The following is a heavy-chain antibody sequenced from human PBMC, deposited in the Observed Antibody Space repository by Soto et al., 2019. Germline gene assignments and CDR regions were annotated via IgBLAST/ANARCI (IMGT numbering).Heavy chain of an antibody. V-gene: IGHV4-39*01. CDR1: GGSISSSSYS. Sequence: TSETLSLTCTVSGGSISSSSYSWGWIRQPPGKGMEWIGSIYYSGSTYYNPSLKSRVTISVDTSKNQFSLKLSSVTAADTAVYYCARLPDDFWSGYPLVDYYGMDVWGQGTTVTVSS. D-gene: IGHD3-3*01. CDR3: ARLPDDFWSGYPLVDYYGMDV. J-gene: IGHJ6*02. CDR2: IYYSGST.